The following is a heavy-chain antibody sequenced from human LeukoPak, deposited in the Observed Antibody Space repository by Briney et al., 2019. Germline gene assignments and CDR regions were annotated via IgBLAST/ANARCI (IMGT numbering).Heavy chain of an antibody. CDR3: ARRGGYCSSTSCYGFALAARAFDY. J-gene: IGHJ4*02. CDR1: GGSFSGYY. D-gene: IGHD2-2*01. Sequence: SETLSLTCAVYGGSFSGYYWSWIRQPPGKGLEWIGEINHSGSTIYNPSLKSRVTISVDTSKNQFSLKLSSVTAADTAVYYCARRGGYCSSTSCYGFALAARAFDYWGQGTLVTVSS. V-gene: IGHV4-34*01. CDR2: INHSGST.